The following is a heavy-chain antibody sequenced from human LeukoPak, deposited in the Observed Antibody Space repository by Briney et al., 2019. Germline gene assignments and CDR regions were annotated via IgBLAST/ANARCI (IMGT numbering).Heavy chain of an antibody. CDR2: IYSGGSR. Sequence: GGSLRLSCAASGCTVSSNYMSWVRQAPGKGVEGVAVIYSGGSRYYADSVKGRFTISRDNSKSTLYIQMNSLRAEDTAVYYCARAKPKNMVRGLIMRRESRYYFDYWGQGTLVTVSS. CDR3: ARAKPKNMVRGLIMRRESRYYFDY. D-gene: IGHD3-10*01. V-gene: IGHV3-53*01. J-gene: IGHJ4*02. CDR1: GCTVSSNY.